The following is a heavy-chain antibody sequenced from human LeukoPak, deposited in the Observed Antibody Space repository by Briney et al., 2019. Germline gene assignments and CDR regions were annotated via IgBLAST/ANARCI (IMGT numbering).Heavy chain of an antibody. V-gene: IGHV3-74*01. CDR2: INSDGSST. D-gene: IGHD3-22*01. Sequence: GGSLRLSCAASGFTFSSYWMHWVRHAPGKGLVWDSRINSDGSSTSYADSVKGRFTISRDNAKNTLYLQMNSLRAEDTAVYYCARQENGYYYDSSGYYYPTINWFDPWGQGTLVTVSS. CDR1: GFTFSSYW. J-gene: IGHJ5*02. CDR3: ARQENGYYYDSSGYYYPTINWFDP.